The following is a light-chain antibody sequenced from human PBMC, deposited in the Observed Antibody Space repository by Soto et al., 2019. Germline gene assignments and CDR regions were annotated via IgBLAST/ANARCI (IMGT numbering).Light chain of an antibody. Sequence: QYVLTQPRSVSGSPGQSVTISCTGTSSDVGGYNFVSWYQQHPGKAPKLMIYDVSKRPSGVPDRISASRSGKTASLTISGLQADDEADYYCCSYAGSDTWVFCGGTKVTVL. J-gene: IGLJ3*02. V-gene: IGLV2-11*01. CDR3: CSYAGSDTWV. CDR1: SSDVGGYNF. CDR2: DVS.